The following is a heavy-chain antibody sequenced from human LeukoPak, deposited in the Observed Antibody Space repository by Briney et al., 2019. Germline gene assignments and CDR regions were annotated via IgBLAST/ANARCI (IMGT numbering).Heavy chain of an antibody. CDR2: IYSGGSA. Sequence: KPSQTLSLTCTVSGGSISSGRHYWSWIRQPAGKGLEWIGRIYSGGSASYNPSLTGRVTISVDTSKNQFSLMLTSVTAADTAVYYCARDTTVVTASLSGGWFDPWGQGTLVTVSS. V-gene: IGHV4-61*02. CDR3: ARDTTVVTASLSGGWFDP. D-gene: IGHD2-21*02. J-gene: IGHJ5*02. CDR1: GGSISSGRHY.